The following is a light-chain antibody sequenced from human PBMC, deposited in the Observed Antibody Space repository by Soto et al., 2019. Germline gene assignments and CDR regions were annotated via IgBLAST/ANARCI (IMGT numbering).Light chain of an antibody. J-gene: IGKJ1*01. Sequence: DIEVTQSPASLSASVGDRVTITCRANQTINYYLNWYQKKPGKAPRLLIYAATSLQSGVPSRFSGSGSGTNSTLTIFALQPEDFATYYCKENSKIAGMFGQGTKVDIK. CDR3: KENSKIAGM. CDR2: AAT. V-gene: IGKV1-39*01. CDR1: QTINYY.